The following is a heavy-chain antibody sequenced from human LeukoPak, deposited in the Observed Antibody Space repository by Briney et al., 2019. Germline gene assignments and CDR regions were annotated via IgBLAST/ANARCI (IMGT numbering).Heavy chain of an antibody. D-gene: IGHD3-10*02. V-gene: IGHV3-30*02. J-gene: IGHJ4*02. CDR3: ARLFGDSVGY. Sequence: GGSLRLSCAASGFTFSSYGMHWVRQAPGKGLEWVAFIRYDGSNKYYADSVKGRFTISRDNSKNTLYLQMNSPRAEDTAVYYCARLFGDSVGYWGQGTLVTVSS. CDR2: IRYDGSNK. CDR1: GFTFSSYG.